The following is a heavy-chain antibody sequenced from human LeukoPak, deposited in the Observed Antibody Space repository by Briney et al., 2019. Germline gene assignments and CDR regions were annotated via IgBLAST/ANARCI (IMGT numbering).Heavy chain of an antibody. D-gene: IGHD2-15*01. V-gene: IGHV1-69*06. Sequence: ASVKVSCKASGGTFSSYAISWVRQAPGQGLEWMGSIIPIFGTANYAQKFQGRVTITADKSTSTAYMELSSLRSEDTAVYYCAAVVVVAATTRLPFDYWGQGTLVTVSS. CDR3: AAVVVVAATTRLPFDY. CDR1: GGTFSSYA. J-gene: IGHJ4*02. CDR2: IIPIFGTA.